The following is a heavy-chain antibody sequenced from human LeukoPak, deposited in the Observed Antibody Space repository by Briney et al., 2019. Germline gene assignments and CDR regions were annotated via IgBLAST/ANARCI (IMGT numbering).Heavy chain of an antibody. J-gene: IGHJ5*02. CDR1: AFTFRTYG. D-gene: IGHD1-26*01. CDR2: ISGTSTYI. Sequence: PGGSLRLSCAASAFTFRTYGMNWVRQAPGKGLEWVSSISGTSTYIYYADSVKGRFTISRDNSKNTLYLQMNSLRAEDTAVYYCAKDVVGATSWLDPWGQGTLVTVSS. CDR3: AKDVVGATSWLDP. V-gene: IGHV3-21*01.